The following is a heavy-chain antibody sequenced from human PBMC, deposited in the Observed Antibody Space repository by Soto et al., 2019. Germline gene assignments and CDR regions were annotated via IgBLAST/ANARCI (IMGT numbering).Heavy chain of an antibody. J-gene: IGHJ4*02. Sequence: EVQLVESGGGLVRPGGSLRLSCAASGFTFSRYSMNWVRQAPGKGLEWVSSISSTTNYIYYADSMKGRFTVSRDNAKNSVYLDMISLSAEDTAVYYCARESEDLTSNFDYWGQGTLVTVSS. CDR1: GFTFSRYS. CDR2: ISSTTNYI. CDR3: ARESEDLTSNFDY. V-gene: IGHV3-21*01.